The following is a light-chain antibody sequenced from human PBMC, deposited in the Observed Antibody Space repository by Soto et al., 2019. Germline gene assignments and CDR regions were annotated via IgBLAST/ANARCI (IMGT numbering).Light chain of an antibody. CDR3: QQTRSGIT. Sequence: DFQLTQSPPSLSATVGDRVTITCRASQTIDSYLNWFQQKPGMAPKLLIYAASKLQSGVPSRFRGSGSRTDFTLTIDPLQPDDFASYYCQQTRSGITFGQGTRLEI. V-gene: IGKV1-39*01. J-gene: IGKJ5*01. CDR2: AAS. CDR1: QTIDSY.